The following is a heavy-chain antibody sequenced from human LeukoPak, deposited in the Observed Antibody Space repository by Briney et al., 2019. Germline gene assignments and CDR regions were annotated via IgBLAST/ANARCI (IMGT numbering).Heavy chain of an antibody. CDR2: ISYDGINK. CDR1: GFTFSNYG. D-gene: IGHD3-22*01. Sequence: PGGSLRLSCAASGFTFSNYGMHWVCQAPGKGLEWVAVISYDGINKYYADSVKGRFTISRDNSKNTLYLQMNSLRAEDTAAYYCAKTDRRDSSGYQDYWGQGTLVTVSS. J-gene: IGHJ4*02. V-gene: IGHV3-30*18. CDR3: AKTDRRDSSGYQDY.